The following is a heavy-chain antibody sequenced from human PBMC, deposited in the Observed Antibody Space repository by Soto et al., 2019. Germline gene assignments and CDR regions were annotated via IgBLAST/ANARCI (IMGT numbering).Heavy chain of an antibody. D-gene: IGHD2-2*01. J-gene: IGHJ5*02. CDR2: ISPHNGKT. V-gene: IGHV1-18*01. CDR3: ARRPSADWFDP. Sequence: QVQLVQSGSEVKRPGASVRVSCKASGYTFTNYGITWVRQAPGQGLEWMGWISPHNGKTNYAQRVQGRVSLTADTSTSTAYMDLGSLTFDDTALYYCARRPSADWFDPWGQGTLVTVSS. CDR1: GYTFTNYG.